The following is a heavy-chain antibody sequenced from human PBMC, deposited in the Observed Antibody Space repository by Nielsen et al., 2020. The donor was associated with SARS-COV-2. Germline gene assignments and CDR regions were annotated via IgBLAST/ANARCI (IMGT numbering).Heavy chain of an antibody. CDR2: ISGSAGDT. J-gene: IGHJ4*02. D-gene: IGHD1-26*01. CDR3: ANGPGSWDY. Sequence: GESLKISCAASGFTFSSYAMSWVRQAPGKGLEWVSTISGSAGDTYYADSVKGRFIISRDNSKNTLYLEMNSLRADDTAVYYCANGPGSWDYWGQGTLVTVSS. V-gene: IGHV3-23*01. CDR1: GFTFSSYA.